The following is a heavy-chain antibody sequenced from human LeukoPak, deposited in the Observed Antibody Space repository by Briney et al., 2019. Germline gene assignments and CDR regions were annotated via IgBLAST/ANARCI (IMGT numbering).Heavy chain of an antibody. J-gene: IGHJ4*02. CDR3: ARVGYSYGYPDY. D-gene: IGHD5-18*01. V-gene: IGHV4-31*03. CDR1: GGSISSGGHY. CDR2: IYYSGST. Sequence: SETLSLTCTVSGGSISSGGHYWSWIRQHPGKGLEWIGYIYYSGSTYYNPSLKSRVTISVDTSKNQFSLKLSSVTAADTAVYYCARVGYSYGYPDYWGQGTLVTVSS.